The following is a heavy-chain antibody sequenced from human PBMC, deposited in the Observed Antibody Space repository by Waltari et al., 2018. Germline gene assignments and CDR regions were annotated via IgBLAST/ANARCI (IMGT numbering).Heavy chain of an antibody. V-gene: IGHV1-69*01. J-gene: IGHJ4*02. CDR1: EATFLSYA. CDR3: AMGYYDSSGYSADY. Sequence: QVQLVQSGAELKKPGSSVKFPCTPSEATFLSYAFRWVRPPPGQGLEWMGGIIPIFGTANYAQKFQGRVTITADESTSTAYMELSSLRSEDTAVYYCAMGYYDSSGYSADYWGQGTLVTVSS. D-gene: IGHD3-22*01. CDR2: IIPIFGTA.